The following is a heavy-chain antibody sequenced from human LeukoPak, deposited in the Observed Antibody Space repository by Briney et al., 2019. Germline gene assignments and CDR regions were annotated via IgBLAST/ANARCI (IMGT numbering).Heavy chain of an antibody. CDR2: IYTSGST. D-gene: IGHD1-14*01. CDR3: ARDKGHRTPTWFDP. CDR1: GGSISSGSYY. V-gene: IGHV4-61*02. Sequence: SQTLSLTCTVSGGSISSGSYYWSWIRQPAGKGLEWIGRIYTSGSTNYNPSLKSRVTLSVDTSKNQFSLKLSTVTAADTAVYYCARDKGHRTPTWFDPWGQGTLVTVSS. J-gene: IGHJ5*02.